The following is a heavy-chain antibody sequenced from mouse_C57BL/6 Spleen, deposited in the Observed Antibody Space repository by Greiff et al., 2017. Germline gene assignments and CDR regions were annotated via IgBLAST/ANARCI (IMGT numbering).Heavy chain of an antibody. J-gene: IGHJ1*03. CDR3: DITTVPHWYFDV. V-gene: IGHV1-82*01. D-gene: IGHD1-1*01. CDR1: GYAFSSSW. CDR2: IYPGDGDT. Sequence: VQLQQSGPELVKPGASVKISCKASGYAFSSSWMNWVKQRPGKGLEWIGRIYPGDGDTNYNGKFKGKATLTADKSSSPAYMQLSSLTSEDSAVSFCDITTVPHWYFDVWGTGTTVTVSS.